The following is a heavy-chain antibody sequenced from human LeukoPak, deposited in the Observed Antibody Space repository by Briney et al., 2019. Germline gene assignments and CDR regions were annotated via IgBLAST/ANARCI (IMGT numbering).Heavy chain of an antibody. V-gene: IGHV4-59*01. CDR3: ARVKGSNWFDP. D-gene: IGHD6-6*01. J-gene: IGHJ5*02. Sequence: PSETLSLTCTVSGFSISIYYWSWIRQPPGKGLEWIGYIYNSESTYYNPSLKSRVTISLDTSKNQFSLRLNSVTAADTAVYYCARVKGSNWFDPWGQGTLVTVSS. CDR1: GFSISIYY. CDR2: IYNSEST.